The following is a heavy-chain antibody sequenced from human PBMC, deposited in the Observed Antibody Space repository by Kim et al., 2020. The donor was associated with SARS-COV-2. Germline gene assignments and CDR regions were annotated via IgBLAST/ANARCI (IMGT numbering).Heavy chain of an antibody. J-gene: IGHJ4*02. CDR3: ARVAAPAAMRGFDY. CDR1: GYSISSGYY. Sequence: SETLSLTCTVSGYSISSGYYWGWIRQPPGKGLEWIGSIYHSGSTYYNPSLKSLATISVDTSKNQFSLKLSSVTAAATAVYYCARVAAPAAMRGFDYWGQG. D-gene: IGHD2-2*01. V-gene: IGHV4-38-2*02. CDR2: IYHSGST.